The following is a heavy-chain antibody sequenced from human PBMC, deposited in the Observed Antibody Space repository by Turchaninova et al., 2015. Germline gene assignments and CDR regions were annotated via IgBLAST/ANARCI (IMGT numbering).Heavy chain of an antibody. J-gene: IGHJ4*02. D-gene: IGHD1-26*01. CDR2: IYYTGTT. CDR1: GGAASSNNC. CDR3: ARGESSSWLGYSGSYYAFDY. Sequence: QVHLQESGPRLVKPSGTLPPTCAVSGGAASSNNCWTLIRQAPGRGLEWIGGIYYTGTTTYNPSFKSRITMSIDTSKNLFSLNVKSVTAADTAVYYCARGESSSWLGYSGSYYAFDYWGQGILVTVSS. V-gene: IGHV4-4*02.